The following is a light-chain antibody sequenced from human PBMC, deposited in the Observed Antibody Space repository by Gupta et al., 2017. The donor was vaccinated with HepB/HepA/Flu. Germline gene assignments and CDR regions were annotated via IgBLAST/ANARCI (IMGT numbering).Light chain of an antibody. CDR1: QYVSSTY. CDR3: HHDGSSSWT. CDR2: SAS. V-gene: IGKV3-20*01. J-gene: IGKJ1*01. Sequence: EIVLTQSPGTLSLSPGERATLSCRASQYVSSTYLAWYQQRPGQAPRLLIYSASNRATGIPDRFSGSGSGKDFTLTSRLEPEDFAVYYCHHDGSSSWTFGQGTEVEIK.